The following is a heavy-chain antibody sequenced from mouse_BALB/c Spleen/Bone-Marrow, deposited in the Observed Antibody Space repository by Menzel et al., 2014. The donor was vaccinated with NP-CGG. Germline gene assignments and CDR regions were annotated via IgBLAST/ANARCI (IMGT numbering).Heavy chain of an antibody. CDR3: ARRDFGDF. D-gene: IGHD3-3*01. V-gene: IGHV1S29*02. J-gene: IGHJ2*01. CDR1: GYTFTDYN. Sequence: EVQLQQSGPELVKPGASVKISCKASGYTFTDYNMNWGRQSHGKRLEWIGYIYPYNGDTGYNQKFKTRATLSIDNSSNTAYMELHSLTSEDSAVYYCARRDFGDFWGQGTTLTVSS. CDR2: IYPYNGDT.